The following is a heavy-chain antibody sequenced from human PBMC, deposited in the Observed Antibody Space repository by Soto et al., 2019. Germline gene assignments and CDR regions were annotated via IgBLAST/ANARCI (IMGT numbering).Heavy chain of an antibody. J-gene: IGHJ6*02. Sequence: QVQLVESGGGVVQPGRSLRLSCAASGFTFSSYAMHWVRQAPGKGLEWVAVISYDGSNKYYADSVKGRFTISRDNSKNTLYLQMNSLRAEDTAVYYCARDGRTDYYYYGMDVWGQGTTVTVSS. CDR2: ISYDGSNK. CDR3: ARDGRTDYYYYGMDV. CDR1: GFTFSSYA. V-gene: IGHV3-30-3*01.